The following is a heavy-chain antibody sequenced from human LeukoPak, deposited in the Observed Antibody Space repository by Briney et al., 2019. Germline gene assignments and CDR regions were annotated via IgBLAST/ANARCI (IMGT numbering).Heavy chain of an antibody. V-gene: IGHV1-18*01. J-gene: IGHJ5*02. CDR3: ASGTGTTWEYWFDP. D-gene: IGHD1-1*01. CDR1: GYTFTSYG. CDR2: ISGYNGNT. Sequence: ASVKVSCKASGYTFTSYGISWVRQAPGQGLEWMGWISGYNGNTNYAQKFQGRVTMTTDTSTSTAYMELRSLRSDDTAVYYCASGTGTTWEYWFDPWGQGTLVTVSS.